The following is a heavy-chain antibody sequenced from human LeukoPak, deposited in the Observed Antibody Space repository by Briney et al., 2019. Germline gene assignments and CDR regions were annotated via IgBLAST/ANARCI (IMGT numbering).Heavy chain of an antibody. J-gene: IGHJ4*02. Sequence: GGSLRLSCAASGFTVSSNYMSWVRQAPGKGLEWVSVIYSGGSTYYADSVKGRFTISRDNSKNTLYLQMNSLRAEDTAVYYCAGDSQQWLGHFDYWGQGTLVTVSS. V-gene: IGHV3-66*01. CDR1: GFTVSSNY. CDR2: IYSGGST. D-gene: IGHD6-19*01. CDR3: AGDSQQWLGHFDY.